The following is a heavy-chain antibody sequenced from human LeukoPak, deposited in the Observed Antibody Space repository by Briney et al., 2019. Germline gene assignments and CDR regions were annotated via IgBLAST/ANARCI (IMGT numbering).Heavy chain of an antibody. D-gene: IGHD3-10*01. CDR1: GYTFTSYY. Sequence: ASVKVSCKASGYTFTSYYMHWVRQAPGQGLEWMGIINPSGGNTSYAQKFQGRVTMTRDTSTSTVYMKLSSLRSEDTAVYYCARVRAYYYGSGRYGMDVWGKGTTVTVSS. CDR2: INPSGGNT. V-gene: IGHV1-46*01. J-gene: IGHJ6*04. CDR3: ARVRAYYYGSGRYGMDV.